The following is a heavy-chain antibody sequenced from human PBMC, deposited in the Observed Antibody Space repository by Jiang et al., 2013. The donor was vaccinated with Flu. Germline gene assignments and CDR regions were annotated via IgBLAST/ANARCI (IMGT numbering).Heavy chain of an antibody. Sequence: QTLSLTCAISGDSVSHNQSAWNWIRQSPSRGLEWLGRTYYRSKWYYDYALSVKGRISIDPDTSKNQFSLHLHSVTPEDTAVYYCASGWAFSDFWGQGTLVTVSS. J-gene: IGHJ4*02. V-gene: IGHV6-1*01. D-gene: IGHD2/OR15-2a*01. CDR1: GDSVSHNQSA. CDR2: TYYRSKWYY. CDR3: ASGWAFSDF.